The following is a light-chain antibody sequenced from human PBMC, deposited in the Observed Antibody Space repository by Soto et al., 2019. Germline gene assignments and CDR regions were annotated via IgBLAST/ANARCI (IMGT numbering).Light chain of an antibody. CDR1: QTSTVF. CDR2: SAS. Sequence: DIQMTQSPSSLSASVGDSVTITCRASQTSTVFLSWYQQRPGEAPKLLIYSASTLHSGVPSRFSGSGSGTYFSLTISNLQPEGFATYYCLQTFSTPWTFGQGTKV. V-gene: IGKV1-39*01. J-gene: IGKJ1*01. CDR3: LQTFSTPWT.